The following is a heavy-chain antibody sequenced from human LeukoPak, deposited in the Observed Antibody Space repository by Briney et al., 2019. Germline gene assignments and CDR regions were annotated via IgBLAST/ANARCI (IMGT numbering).Heavy chain of an antibody. CDR1: GYTFTGYY. CDR2: INPNSGGT. V-gene: IGHV1-2*02. CDR3: ARTTTAHDAFDI. J-gene: IGHJ3*02. D-gene: IGHD1-26*01. Sequence: ASVKVSCKASGYTFTGYYMHWVRQAPGQGREWMGWINPNSGGTNYAQKFQGRVTMTRDTSISTAYMELSRLRSDDTAVYYCARTTTAHDAFDIWGQGTMVTVSS.